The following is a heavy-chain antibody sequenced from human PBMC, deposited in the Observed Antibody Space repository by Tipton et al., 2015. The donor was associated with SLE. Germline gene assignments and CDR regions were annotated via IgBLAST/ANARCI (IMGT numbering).Heavy chain of an antibody. Sequence: GSLRLSCAASGFTVSSNYMSWVRQAPGKGLEWVSVIYSGGSTYYADSVKGRFTISRDDSKNTLYLQMNSLRAEDTAVYYCASLIAAAGEYFQHWGQGTLVTVSS. CDR3: ASLIAAAGEYFQH. CDR1: GFTVSSNY. CDR2: IYSGGST. V-gene: IGHV3-53*01. J-gene: IGHJ1*01. D-gene: IGHD6-13*01.